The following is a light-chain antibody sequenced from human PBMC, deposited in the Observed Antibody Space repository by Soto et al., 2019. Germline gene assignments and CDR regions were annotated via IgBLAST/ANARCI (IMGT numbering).Light chain of an antibody. V-gene: IGLV2-11*01. CDR3: CSYTASDLWV. CDR1: NSDVGGYNF. J-gene: IGLJ3*02. Sequence: QSVLTQPRSVSGSPGQAVTISCTGTNSDVGGYNFVSWDQQLPPKAPRLMISAVSQRPSGVPDRFSGSKSGNTASLPISGLQDDDEAYYFCCSYTASDLWVFGGGTKLTV. CDR2: AVS.